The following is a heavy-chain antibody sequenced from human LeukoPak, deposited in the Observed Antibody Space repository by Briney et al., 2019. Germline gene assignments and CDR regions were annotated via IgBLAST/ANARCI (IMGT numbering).Heavy chain of an antibody. D-gene: IGHD6-13*01. J-gene: IGHJ4*02. CDR2: ISYDGSNK. CDR1: GFTFSSYG. CDR3: AKNAESGYSSSWYKNFGLRGNYFDY. Sequence: GSLRLSCAASGFTFSSYGMHWVRQAPGKGLEWVAVISYDGSNKYYADSVKGRFTISRDNSKNTLYLQMNSLRAEDTAVYYCAKNAESGYSSSWYKNFGLRGNYFDYWGQGTLVTVSS. V-gene: IGHV3-30*18.